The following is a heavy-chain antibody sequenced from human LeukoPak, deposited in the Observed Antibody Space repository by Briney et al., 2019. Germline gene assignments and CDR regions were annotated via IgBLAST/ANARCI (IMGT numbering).Heavy chain of an antibody. CDR2: IKPSGGST. J-gene: IGHJ5*02. CDR1: GYTFTSYY. V-gene: IGHV1-46*01. D-gene: IGHD4-23*01. Sequence: ASVKVSCKASGYTFTSYYMHWVRQAPGQGLEWMRIIKPSGGSTSYAQKFQGRVTMTRDMSTSTDYMELSSLRSEDTAVYYGARDNSVEDTAWWFDPWGQGTLVTVSS. CDR3: ARDNSVEDTAWWFDP.